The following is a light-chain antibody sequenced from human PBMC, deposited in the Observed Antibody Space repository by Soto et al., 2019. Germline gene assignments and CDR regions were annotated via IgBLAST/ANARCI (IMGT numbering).Light chain of an antibody. CDR2: EVS. J-gene: IGLJ1*01. CDR3: SSYTSSSTLDV. CDR1: SSDVGGYNY. V-gene: IGLV2-14*01. Sequence: QSALTQPASVSGSPGQSITISCTGTSSDVGGYNYVSWYQQHPGKAPKLMIYEVSNRPSGVSNRFSGSKSVNTASLTISWLQAEDEGVYYCSSYTSSSTLDVFGTGTKLTVL.